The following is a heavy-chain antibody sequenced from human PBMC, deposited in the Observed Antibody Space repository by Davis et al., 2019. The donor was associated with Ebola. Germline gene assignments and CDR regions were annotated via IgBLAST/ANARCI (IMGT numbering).Heavy chain of an antibody. CDR3: ARESNYGDYVRAFDI. V-gene: IGHV1-46*01. CDR1: GYTFTSYY. Sequence: ASVKVSCKASGYTFTSYYMHWVRQAPGQGLEWMGIINPSGGSTSYAQKFQGRVTMTRDTSTSTVYMELSSLRSEDTAVYYCARESNYGDYVRAFDIWGQGTMVTVSS. CDR2: INPSGGST. D-gene: IGHD4-17*01. J-gene: IGHJ3*02.